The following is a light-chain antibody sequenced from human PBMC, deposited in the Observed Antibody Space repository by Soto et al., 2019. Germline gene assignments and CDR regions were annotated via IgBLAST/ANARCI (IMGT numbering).Light chain of an antibody. J-gene: IGLJ2*01. V-gene: IGLV1-47*02. CDR2: SND. CDR1: NSNVETNY. Sequence: QSVLTQPPSASGTPGPRVTISCSGSNSNVETNYVYWYQQVPGTAPKLLIYSNDQRPSGVPDRFSASKSGTSASLAISGLRSEDEADYYCSANDDSLGGPVFGGGTKVTVL. CDR3: SANDDSLGGPV.